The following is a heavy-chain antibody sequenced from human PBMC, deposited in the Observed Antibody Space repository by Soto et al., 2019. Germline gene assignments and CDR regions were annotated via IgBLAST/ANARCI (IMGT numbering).Heavy chain of an antibody. D-gene: IGHD2-21*02. J-gene: IGHJ6*04. CDR3: ASSYCGGNCYSNFPLDYYYYGMDV. CDR1: GYTFTNYG. Sequence: QVQLVQSGAEVKKPGASVKVSCKASGYTFTNYGISWVRQAPGQGLEWMGWISAYNGNINYAQKLQGRVTMTTDTSTSTAYMELRSLRSDDTAMYYCASSYCGGNCYSNFPLDYYYYGMDVWGKGTTVTSPQ. V-gene: IGHV1-18*01. CDR2: ISAYNGNI.